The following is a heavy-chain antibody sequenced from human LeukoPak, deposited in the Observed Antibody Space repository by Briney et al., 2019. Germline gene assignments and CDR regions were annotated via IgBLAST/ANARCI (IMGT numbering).Heavy chain of an antibody. J-gene: IGHJ5*02. CDR1: GGSISSYY. Sequence: SETLSLTCTVSGGSISSYYWSWIRQPPGKGLEWIGYIYYSGSTNYNPSLKSRVTISVDTSKSQFSLNLDSVTAADTAVFYCARRQYYYDSSGYLDWFDPWGQGTLVTVSS. CDR3: ARRQYYYDSSGYLDWFDP. CDR2: IYYSGST. D-gene: IGHD3-22*01. V-gene: IGHV4-59*08.